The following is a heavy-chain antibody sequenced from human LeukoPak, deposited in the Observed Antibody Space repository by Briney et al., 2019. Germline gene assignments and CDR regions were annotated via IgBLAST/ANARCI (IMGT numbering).Heavy chain of an antibody. CDR1: GYTFTGYY. V-gene: IGHV1-18*01. Sequence: GASVKVSCKASGYTFTGYYLHWVRQAPGQGPEWVGWISGSTGNTNYAQKFQGRVTMTTDTSTSTTYMELRSLRFDDTAVYYCARSGRGTYYYFDVWGQGTLVSVSS. D-gene: IGHD1-26*01. CDR3: ARSGRGTYYYFDV. CDR2: ISGSTGNT. J-gene: IGHJ4*02.